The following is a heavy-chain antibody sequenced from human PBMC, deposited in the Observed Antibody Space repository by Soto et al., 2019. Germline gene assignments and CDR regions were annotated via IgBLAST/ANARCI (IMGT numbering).Heavy chain of an antibody. Sequence: SETLPLTCAVYGGSFRGYYCSWIRQPPGKGLEWIGEINHSGSTNYNPSLKSRVTISVDTSKNQFSLKLSSVTAADTAVYYCASLGGWYDYYYYGMDVWGQGTTVT. CDR3: ASLGGWYDYYYYGMDV. J-gene: IGHJ6*02. CDR1: GGSFRGYY. D-gene: IGHD6-19*01. V-gene: IGHV4-34*01. CDR2: INHSGST.